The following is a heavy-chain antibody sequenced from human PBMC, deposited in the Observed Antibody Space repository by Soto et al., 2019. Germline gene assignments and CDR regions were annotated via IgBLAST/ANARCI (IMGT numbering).Heavy chain of an antibody. CDR1: SGSISTNNW. CDR3: ASGGSYSSSTGCLFWYLEL. Sequence: QVQLQESGPGLVKPSGTLSLTCAVSSGSISTNNWWSWVRQPPGKGLEWIGEILHSGTTNYNPSLKRRVTMSVDKSKAKFSLKLNLVTASDWAVLKFASGGSYSSSTGCLFWYLELRSRGTLVSVSS. D-gene: IGHD2-2*01. V-gene: IGHV4-4*02. CDR2: ILHSGTT. J-gene: IGHJ2*01.